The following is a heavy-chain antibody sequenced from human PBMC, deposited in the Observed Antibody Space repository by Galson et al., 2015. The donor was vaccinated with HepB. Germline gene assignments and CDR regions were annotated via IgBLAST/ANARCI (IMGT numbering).Heavy chain of an antibody. V-gene: IGHV4-34*01. J-gene: IGHJ2*01. Sequence: SETLSLTCAVYGGSFSGYYWSWIRQPPGKGLEWIGEINHSGSTNYNPSLKSRVTISVDTSKNQFSLKLSSVTAADTAVYYCARGRGATNWYFDLWGRGTLVTVSS. CDR3: ARGRGATNWYFDL. D-gene: IGHD1-26*01. CDR1: GGSFSGYY. CDR2: INHSGST.